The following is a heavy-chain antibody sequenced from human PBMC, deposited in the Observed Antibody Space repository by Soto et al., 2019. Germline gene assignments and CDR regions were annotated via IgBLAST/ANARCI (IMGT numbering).Heavy chain of an antibody. CDR3: AGYYDFWRGLRY. CDR2: IHHTGST. CDR1: AASITSDEYY. D-gene: IGHD3-3*01. J-gene: IGHJ4*02. Sequence: SETLSLPCTVSAASITSDEYYWNWIRYRPGKGLEWIGLIHHTGSTFYNPSLKSRASISVDTSKNQFSLKLSSVTAADTAVYYCAGYYDFWRGLRYWGQGPLVT. V-gene: IGHV4-30-4*01.